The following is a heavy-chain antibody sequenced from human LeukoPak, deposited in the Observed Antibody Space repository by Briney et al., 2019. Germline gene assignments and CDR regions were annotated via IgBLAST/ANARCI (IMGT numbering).Heavy chain of an antibody. CDR2: ISWNSGSI. CDR3: AKDALRGRSGSSWSDY. D-gene: IGHD6-13*01. V-gene: IGHV3-9*01. J-gene: IGHJ4*02. Sequence: GGSLRLSCAASGFPFDDYGMTWVRQAPGKGLEWVSGISWNSGSIGYADSVKGRFTISRDNAKNSLYLQMNSLRPEDTALYYCAKDALRGRSGSSWSDYWGQGTLVTVSS. CDR1: GFPFDDYG.